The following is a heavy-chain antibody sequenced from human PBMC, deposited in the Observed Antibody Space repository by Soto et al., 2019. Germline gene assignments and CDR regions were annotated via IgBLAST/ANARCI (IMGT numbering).Heavy chain of an antibody. CDR1: GGSFSGYY. CDR2: INHSGST. J-gene: IGHJ6*03. V-gene: IGHV4-34*01. CDR3: ARLLVPAAMTVYHSYYMDF. D-gene: IGHD2-2*01. Sequence: PSETLSLTCAVYGGSFSGYYWSWIRQPPGKGLEWIGEINHSGSTNYNPSLKSRVTISVDTSKNQFSLKLSSVTAADTAVYYCARLLVPAAMTVYHSYYMDFWGKGTTVTLSS.